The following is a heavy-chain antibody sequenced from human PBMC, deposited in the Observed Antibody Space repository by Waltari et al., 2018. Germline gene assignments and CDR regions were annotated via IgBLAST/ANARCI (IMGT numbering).Heavy chain of an antibody. CDR2: INTRGST. V-gene: IGHV4-4*07. Sequence: QVQLQESGPGLVKPSETLSLTFTVSGGSISSYSLRWIRQPAGKGLEWIGRINTRGSTNYHPSLKSGVTMSVDTSKNQFAQKLSSVTTADEAVYYCARVGRFKSLDAFDIWGQGTMVTVSS. CDR1: GGSISSYS. D-gene: IGHD3-16*01. J-gene: IGHJ3*02. CDR3: ARVGRFKSLDAFDI.